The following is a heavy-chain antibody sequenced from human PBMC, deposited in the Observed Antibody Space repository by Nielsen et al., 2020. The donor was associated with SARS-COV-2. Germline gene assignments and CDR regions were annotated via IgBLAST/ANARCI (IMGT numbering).Heavy chain of an antibody. CDR1: GFTFTNYS. Sequence: GESLKISCAASGFTFTNYSMTWVRQDPGKGLEWVSTISASGGSTFYTDSVKGRFTISRDSFKNTLYLQMNSLRAEDTAVYYCAASKSGYYFDLWGQGTLVTVSS. J-gene: IGHJ4*02. CDR3: AASKSGYYFDL. D-gene: IGHD6-13*01. V-gene: IGHV3-23*01. CDR2: ISASGGST.